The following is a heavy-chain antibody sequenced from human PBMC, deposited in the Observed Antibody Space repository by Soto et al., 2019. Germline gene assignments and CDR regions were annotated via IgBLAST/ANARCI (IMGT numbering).Heavy chain of an antibody. D-gene: IGHD2-15*01. CDR2: ITGSGDKT. Sequence: HLLESGGGLVQPGGSLRLSCAGSGFTFSSYAISWVRQAPGKGLEWVSEITGSGDKTFYADSVKGRFTISRDNSKKTVYVRMKSLRAEDTGVYFCASLRGSYDGGCFGWGQGTLVSVSS. CDR1: GFTFSSYA. V-gene: IGHV3-23*01. CDR3: ASLRGSYDGGCFG. J-gene: IGHJ4*02.